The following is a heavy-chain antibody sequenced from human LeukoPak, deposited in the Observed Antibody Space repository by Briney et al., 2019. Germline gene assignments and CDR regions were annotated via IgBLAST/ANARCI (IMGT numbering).Heavy chain of an antibody. D-gene: IGHD3-10*01. CDR1: GFTFDDYA. J-gene: IGHJ6*03. V-gene: IGHV3-9*01. CDR3: AKGNYYGSGSDHYYYYYMDV. CDR2: ISWNSGSI. Sequence: GGSLRLSCAASGFTFDDYAMHWVRQAPGKGLEWVSGISWNSGSIGYADSVKGRFTISRDNAKNSLYLQMNSLRAEDTAVYYCAKGNYYGSGSDHYYYYYMDVWGKGTTVTISS.